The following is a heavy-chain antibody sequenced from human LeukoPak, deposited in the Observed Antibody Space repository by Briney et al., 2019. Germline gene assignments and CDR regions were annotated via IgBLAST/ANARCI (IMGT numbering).Heavy chain of an antibody. D-gene: IGHD5-12*01. V-gene: IGHV3-23*01. J-gene: IGHJ4*02. Sequence: PGGSLRLSCTVSGFSLSSYALSWVRRAPGKGLEWVSATSSSDAGKYYADSVKGRFTISRDNSKNTLYPQMNSLRAEDTAVYYCARGPSGYHNTGGQGTLVTVSS. CDR3: ARGPSGYHNT. CDR2: TSSSDAGK. CDR1: GFSLSSYA.